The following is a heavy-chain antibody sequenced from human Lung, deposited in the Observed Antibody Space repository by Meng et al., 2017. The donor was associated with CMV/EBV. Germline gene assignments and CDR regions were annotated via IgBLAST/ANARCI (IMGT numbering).Heavy chain of an antibody. Sequence: GGSLRLXCAASGFTFSTYWMHWVRQVPGKGLVWVSRISSDGSSTRSYADSVKGRFTISRDNAKNTLYLQMNSLRAEDTAVYYCVRGVMCSSTSCYKYYYYGMDVWGQGTTVTVSS. CDR1: GFTFSTYW. V-gene: IGHV3-74*01. CDR2: ISSDGSSTR. CDR3: VRGVMCSSTSCYKYYYYGMDV. D-gene: IGHD2-2*02. J-gene: IGHJ6*02.